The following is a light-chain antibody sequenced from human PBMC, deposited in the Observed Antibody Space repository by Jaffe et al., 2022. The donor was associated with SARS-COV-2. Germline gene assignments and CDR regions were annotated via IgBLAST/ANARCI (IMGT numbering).Light chain of an antibody. CDR3: QQSFITPYT. V-gene: IGKV1-39*01. CDR1: QSITTY. Sequence: DIQMTQSPSSLSASVGDRVTITCRASQSITTYLNWYQQKPGKSPRLLIYGASFLQSGVPLRFSGSGSGTAFTLTISSLQPEDFATYFCQQSFITPYTFGPGTNLEIK. CDR2: GAS. J-gene: IGKJ2*01.